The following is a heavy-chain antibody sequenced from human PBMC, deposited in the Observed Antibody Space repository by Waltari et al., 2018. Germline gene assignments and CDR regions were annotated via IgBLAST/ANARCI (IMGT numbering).Heavy chain of an antibody. Sequence: EVQLVESGGALLKPGGSLRLAVAAAGLPSGGYSLTWVGQPPGKGLEWVSYISSRSSTIYYADAVKGRFTISRDKAKNSLYLQMNSLRAEDTAVYYCASSNGLRSHFDYGGQGTLVTVSS. D-gene: IGHD4-17*01. J-gene: IGHJ4*02. CDR3: ASSNGLRSHFDY. V-gene: IGHV3-48*01. CDR1: GLPSGGYS. CDR2: ISSRSSTI.